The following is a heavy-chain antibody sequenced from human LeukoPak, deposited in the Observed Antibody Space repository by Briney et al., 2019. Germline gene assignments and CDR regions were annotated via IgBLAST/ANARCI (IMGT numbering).Heavy chain of an antibody. CDR3: ARGGNCYDSSPLDY. CDR2: IYYSGST. Sequence: SETLSLTCTVSGGSISGYFWSWIRQPPGKGLEWIGYIYYSGSTNYNPSLKSRVTISVDTSKNQFSLKLSSVTAADTAVYYCARGGNCYDSSPLDYWGQGTLVTVSS. J-gene: IGHJ4*02. D-gene: IGHD3-22*01. CDR1: GGSISGYF. V-gene: IGHV4-59*01.